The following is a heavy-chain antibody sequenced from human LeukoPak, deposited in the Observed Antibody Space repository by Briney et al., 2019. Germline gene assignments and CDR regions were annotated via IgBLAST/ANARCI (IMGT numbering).Heavy chain of an antibody. CDR2: IYYSGGT. V-gene: IGHV4-59*08. Sequence: SETLSLTCTVSGGSISSYYCNWIRQPPGKGLEWIGYIYYSGGTYYNPSPKSRVTMSLDTSKNQFSLKLSSVTAADTAVYYCARLPDYYDNSDYYPFWGQGTLVTVSS. CDR1: GGSISSYY. J-gene: IGHJ4*02. CDR3: ARLPDYYDNSDYYPF. D-gene: IGHD3-22*01.